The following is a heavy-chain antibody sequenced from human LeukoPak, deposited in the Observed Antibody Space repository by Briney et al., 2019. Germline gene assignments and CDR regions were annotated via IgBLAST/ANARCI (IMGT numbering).Heavy chain of an antibody. D-gene: IGHD1-26*01. CDR1: GFTFSSYG. CDR3: AKIDVGATMTGFDY. J-gene: IGHJ4*02. Sequence: GGSLRLSCAASGFTFSSYGMHWVRQAPGKGLEWVAVISYDGSNKYYADSVKGRFTNSRDNSKNTLYLQMNSLRAEDTAVYYCAKIDVGATMTGFDYWGQGTLVTVSS. V-gene: IGHV3-30*18. CDR2: ISYDGSNK.